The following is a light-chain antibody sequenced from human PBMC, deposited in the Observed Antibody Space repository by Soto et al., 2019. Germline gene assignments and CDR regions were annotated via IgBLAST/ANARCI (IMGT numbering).Light chain of an antibody. CDR1: QGISVW. J-gene: IGKJ1*01. Sequence: DIQMTQSPSTLSASVGDRVTITCRASQGISVWLAWFQQKPGKGTKHLIQTASSLQRGGPSTFSGSGTGTDFTLTINSLHPEHFATDYCLQDYNFPQSFGQGTKVDIK. CDR2: TAS. CDR3: LQDYNFPQS. V-gene: IGKV1-12*01.